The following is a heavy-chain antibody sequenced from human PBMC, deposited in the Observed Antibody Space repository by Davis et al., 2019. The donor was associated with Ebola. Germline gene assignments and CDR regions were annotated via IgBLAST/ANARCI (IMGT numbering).Heavy chain of an antibody. CDR3: AGGGGQWLDNWFDP. CDR2: IDYSGNT. V-gene: IGHV4-59*01. J-gene: IGHJ5*02. CDR1: GGSISSYY. D-gene: IGHD6-19*01. Sequence: MPSETLSLTCTVSGGSISSYYWSWIRQPPGKGLEWIGYIDYSGNTNYNPSLKSRVTISVDTSKNQFSLKLSSVTAADTAVYFCAGGGGQWLDNWFDPWGQGTLVTVSS.